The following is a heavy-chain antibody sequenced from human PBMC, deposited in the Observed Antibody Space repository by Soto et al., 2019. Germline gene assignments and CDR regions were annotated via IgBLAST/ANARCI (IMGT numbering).Heavy chain of an antibody. J-gene: IGHJ4*02. D-gene: IGHD6-13*01. CDR3: ARGAAAVPNDY. Sequence: SETLSLTCTVSGVSISSYYWIWIRQPPGKGLEWIGYIYYSGSTNYNPSLKSRVTISVDTSKNQFSLKLSSVTAADTAVYYCARGAAAVPNDYWGQGTLVTVSS. CDR1: GVSISSYY. CDR2: IYYSGST. V-gene: IGHV4-59*01.